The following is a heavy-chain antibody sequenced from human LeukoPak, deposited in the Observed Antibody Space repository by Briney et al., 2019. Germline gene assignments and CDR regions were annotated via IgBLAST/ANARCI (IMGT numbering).Heavy chain of an antibody. D-gene: IGHD3-22*01. CDR1: GFTFSSYA. CDR2: ISYDGSNK. V-gene: IGHV3-30-3*01. J-gene: IGHJ3*02. CDR3: ARPRVVITLDAFDI. Sequence: ERSLRLSCAASGFTFSSYAMHWVRQAPGKGLEWVAVISYDGSNKYYADSVKGRFTISRDNSKNTLYLQMNSLRAEDTAVYYCARPRVVITLDAFDIWGQGTMVTVSS.